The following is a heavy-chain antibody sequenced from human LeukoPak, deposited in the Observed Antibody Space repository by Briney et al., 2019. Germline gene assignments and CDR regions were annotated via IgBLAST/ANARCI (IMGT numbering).Heavy chain of an antibody. D-gene: IGHD5-12*01. V-gene: IGHV4-39*07. CDR1: GGSINRNEYY. CDR3: ARDFGYGSDY. Sequence: PSETLSLTCTVSGGSINRNEYYWGWIRQPPGKGPEWIGTVYHSGTTYYNPSLKSRVSLSVDISKNQFSLRITSVTAADTAVYYCARDFGYGSDYWGQGIEVIVSS. CDR2: VYHSGTT. J-gene: IGHJ4*02.